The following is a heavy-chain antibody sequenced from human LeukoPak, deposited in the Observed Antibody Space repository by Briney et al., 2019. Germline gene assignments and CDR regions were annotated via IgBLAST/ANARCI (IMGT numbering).Heavy chain of an antibody. Sequence: KPSETLSLTCTVSGGSISSYYWSWIRQPPGKGLEWIGYIYYSGSTNYNPSLKSRVTISVDTSKNQFSLKLNSVTAADTAVYYCARHRQRAFDIWGQGTMVTVSS. CDR1: GGSISSYY. CDR3: ARHRQRAFDI. CDR2: IYYSGST. J-gene: IGHJ3*02. V-gene: IGHV4-59*08. D-gene: IGHD1-1*01.